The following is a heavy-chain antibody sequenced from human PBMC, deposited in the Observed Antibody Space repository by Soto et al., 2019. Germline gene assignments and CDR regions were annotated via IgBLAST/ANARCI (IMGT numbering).Heavy chain of an antibody. Sequence: SVKVSCKASGGTFSSYAISWVRQAPGQGLEWMGGIIPIFGTANYAQKFQGRVTITADESTSTAYMELSSLRSEDTAVYYCARVMYQLLRNYYYYYGMDVWGQGTTVTVSS. V-gene: IGHV1-69*13. D-gene: IGHD2-2*01. CDR1: GGTFSSYA. J-gene: IGHJ6*02. CDR2: IIPIFGTA. CDR3: ARVMYQLLRNYYYYYGMDV.